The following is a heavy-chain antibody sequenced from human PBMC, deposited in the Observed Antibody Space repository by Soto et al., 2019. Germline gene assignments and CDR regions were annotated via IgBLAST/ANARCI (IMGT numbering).Heavy chain of an antibody. CDR2: ISYDGSNK. V-gene: IGHV3-30-3*01. D-gene: IGHD4-17*01. CDR1: GFTFSSYA. CDR3: ARVGNYGDYSIDY. Sequence: GGSLRLSCAASGFTFSSYAMHWVRQAPGKGLEWVAVISYDGSNKYYADSVKGRFTISRDNSKNTLYLQMNSLRAEDTAVYYCARVGNYGDYSIDYWGQGTLVTVSS. J-gene: IGHJ4*02.